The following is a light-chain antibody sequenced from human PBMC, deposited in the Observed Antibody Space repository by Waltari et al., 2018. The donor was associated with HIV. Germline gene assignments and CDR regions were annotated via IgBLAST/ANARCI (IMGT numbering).Light chain of an antibody. J-gene: IGLJ1*01. CDR2: AVS. V-gene: IGLV2-14*03. CDR3: SSYTSTSTVYV. Sequence: QSALTQPASVSWSPGQSLTISCTGTSSYVGGYNSVSWYQLHPGKAPKLMIYAVSNRPSGVSNRFSGSKSDNTASLTISGLQAEDEADYYCSSYTSTSTVYVFGTGTEVTVL. CDR1: SSYVGGYNS.